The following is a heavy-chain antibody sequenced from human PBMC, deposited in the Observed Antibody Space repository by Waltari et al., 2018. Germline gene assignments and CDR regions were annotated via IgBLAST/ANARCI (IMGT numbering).Heavy chain of an antibody. D-gene: IGHD6-19*01. CDR2: ISSSGSTL. J-gene: IGHJ4*02. V-gene: IGHV3-11*01. CDR3: ARGGGPSSGWLDY. CDR1: GFTFSDYY. Sequence: QVQLVESGGGLVKPGGSLRLSCAASGFTFSDYYMSWIRQAPGKGMGGVSYISSSGSTLYYADAVKGRFTSSRDNAKNSLYLQMNSLRAEGPAVYYCARGGGPSSGWLDYWGQGTLVTVSS.